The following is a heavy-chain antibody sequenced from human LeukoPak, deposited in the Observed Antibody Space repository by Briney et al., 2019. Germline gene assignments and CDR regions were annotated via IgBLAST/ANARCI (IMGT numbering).Heavy chain of an antibody. CDR2: IYSSGSA. Sequence: SETLSLTCTVSGASINNNFWTWIRQPPGKGLEWIGYIYSSGSANYNPSLKSRVIISRDTSENQISLNLTSVTAADTALYFCARHRDYDTWGHGTLVTVSS. J-gene: IGHJ4*01. CDR1: GASINNNF. CDR3: ARHRDYDT. V-gene: IGHV4-59*08. D-gene: IGHD3-16*01.